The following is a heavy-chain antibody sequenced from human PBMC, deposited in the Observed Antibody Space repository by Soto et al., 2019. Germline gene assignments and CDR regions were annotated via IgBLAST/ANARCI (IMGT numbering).Heavy chain of an antibody. Sequence: SVKVSCKASGGTFSSYTISWVRQAPGQGLEWMGRIIPILGIANYAQKFQGRVTITADKSTSTAYMELSSLRSEDTAVYYCARTRDTIFGVVPKFDYWGQGTLVPVSS. V-gene: IGHV1-69*02. CDR1: GGTFSSYT. CDR2: IIPILGIA. D-gene: IGHD3-3*01. J-gene: IGHJ4*02. CDR3: ARTRDTIFGVVPKFDY.